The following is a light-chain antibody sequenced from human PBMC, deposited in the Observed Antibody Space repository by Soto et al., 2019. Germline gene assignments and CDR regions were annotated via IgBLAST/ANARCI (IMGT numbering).Light chain of an antibody. Sequence: QSALTQPASVSGSPGQSITISCTGTSSDVGSYNLVSWYQQHPGKAPKLMIYEGSKRPSGVSNRFSGSKSGNTASLTISGLQAEDEADYYCCSYAGSSTYDFATVTKVTVL. CDR1: SSDVGSYNL. CDR2: EGS. J-gene: IGLJ1*01. CDR3: CSYAGSSTYD. V-gene: IGLV2-23*01.